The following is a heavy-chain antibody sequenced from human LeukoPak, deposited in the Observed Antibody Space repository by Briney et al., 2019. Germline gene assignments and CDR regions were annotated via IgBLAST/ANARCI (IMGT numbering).Heavy chain of an antibody. D-gene: IGHD3-9*01. Sequence: GGSLRLSCAASGFTVSSNYMSWVRQAPGKGLEWVSVMFTNGDTNYADSVKGRFTMSRDNSKNTLYLQMNSLRVEDTAIYYCARSLTAYFRGFDYWGQGALVTVSS. CDR1: GFTVSSNY. J-gene: IGHJ4*02. V-gene: IGHV3-53*01. CDR3: ARSLTAYFRGFDY. CDR2: MFTNGDT.